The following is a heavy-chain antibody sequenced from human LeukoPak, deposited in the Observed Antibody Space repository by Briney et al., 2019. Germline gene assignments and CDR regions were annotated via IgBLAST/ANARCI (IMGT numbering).Heavy chain of an antibody. CDR2: ISWNSGSI. Sequence: GRSLRLSCAASGFTFDDYAMHWVRQAPGRGLEWVSGISWNSGSIGYADSVKGRFTISRDNAKNSLYLQMNSLRAEDTAVYYCARDAGRKDDYWGQGTLVTVSS. J-gene: IGHJ4*02. CDR1: GFTFDDYA. CDR3: ARDAGRKDDY. V-gene: IGHV3-9*01.